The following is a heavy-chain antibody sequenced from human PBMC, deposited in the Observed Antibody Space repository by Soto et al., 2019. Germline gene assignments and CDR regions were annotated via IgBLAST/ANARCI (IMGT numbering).Heavy chain of an antibody. CDR1: GYSLNTYY. CDR2: INPRGGGT. CDR3: ARPGGFSAYYYNSDV. D-gene: IGHD3-3*01. J-gene: IGHJ6*02. V-gene: IGHV1-46*02. Sequence: XSVKVTCNASGYSLNTYYRHWARQSPGQGPEWMGIINPRGGGTTYAQNFQYRVTMTSDTSSSTVYVELSSLRSEDTAVYYCARPGGFSAYYYNSDVCGQGTTVTVSS.